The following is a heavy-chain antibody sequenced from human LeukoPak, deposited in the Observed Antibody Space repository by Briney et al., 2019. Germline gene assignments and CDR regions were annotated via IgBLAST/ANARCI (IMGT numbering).Heavy chain of an antibody. CDR2: ISGSGGST. D-gene: IGHD4-17*01. CDR1: GFTFSSYA. J-gene: IGHJ4*02. Sequence: GGSLRLSCAASGFTFSSYAMSWVRQAPGKGREGVSAISGSGGSTYYADSVKGRFTISRDNSKNTLYLQMNSLRAEDTAVYYCAKDPDTVPTGDYWGQGTLATVSS. CDR3: AKDPDTVPTGDY. V-gene: IGHV3-23*01.